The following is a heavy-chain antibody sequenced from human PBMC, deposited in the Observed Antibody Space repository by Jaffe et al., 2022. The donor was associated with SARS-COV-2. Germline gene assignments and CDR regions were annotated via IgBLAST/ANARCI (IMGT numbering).Heavy chain of an antibody. Sequence: QLQLQESGPGLVKPSETLSLTCTVSGGSISSSNYYWGWIRQPPGKGLEWIGSVYYSGSTYYNPSLKSRVTTFVDTSKNQFSLRLSSVTAADTAVYYCARHVGWRGSGTTGNFYYMDVWGKGTTVTVSS. CDR1: GGSISSSNYY. D-gene: IGHD1-1*01. CDR3: ARHVGWRGSGTTGNFYYMDV. V-gene: IGHV4-39*01. J-gene: IGHJ6*03. CDR2: VYYSGST.